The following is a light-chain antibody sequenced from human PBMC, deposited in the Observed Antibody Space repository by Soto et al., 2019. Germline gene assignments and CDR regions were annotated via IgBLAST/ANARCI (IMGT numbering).Light chain of an antibody. Sequence: QSVLTQPPSVSAAPGQKVTISCSGSSSNIGYNYVSWYQQLPGTAPKLLIYDNNKRPSGIPDRFSGSKSGTSATLGITGLQTGDEADYYCGRWDNSLSAVVFGGGTKLTVL. CDR2: DNN. V-gene: IGLV1-51*01. J-gene: IGLJ2*01. CDR1: SSNIGYNY. CDR3: GRWDNSLSAVV.